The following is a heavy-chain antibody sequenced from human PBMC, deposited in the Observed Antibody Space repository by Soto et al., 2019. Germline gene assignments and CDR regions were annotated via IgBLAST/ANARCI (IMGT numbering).Heavy chain of an antibody. D-gene: IGHD2-15*01. CDR1: GFTFSSHW. CDR3: ASHGSTDLRNAMDV. J-gene: IGHJ6*02. Sequence: EVQLVESGGGLVQPGGSLRLSCAASGFTFSSHWMHWVRQVPGKGLVWVSRINSDGSSTSYADSVKGRFTISRDNAKNTLYLQMNSLRAEDTAVYSCASHGSTDLRNAMDVWGQGTTVTVSS. V-gene: IGHV3-74*01. CDR2: INSDGSST.